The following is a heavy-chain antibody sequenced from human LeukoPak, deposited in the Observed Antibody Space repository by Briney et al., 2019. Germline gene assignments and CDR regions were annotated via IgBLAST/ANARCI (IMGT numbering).Heavy chain of an antibody. V-gene: IGHV4-34*01. J-gene: IGHJ4*02. CDR1: GGSFSGYY. CDR2: INHSGSI. D-gene: IGHD6-13*01. CDR3: ARGPGTWYYY. Sequence: PSETLSLTCAVSGGSFSGYYWSWIREPPGKGLKWIGEINHSGSINYNPSLKSRVTISIDTSKNQFSLKLSSVTAADTALYYCARGPGTWYYYWGQGTLVTVPS.